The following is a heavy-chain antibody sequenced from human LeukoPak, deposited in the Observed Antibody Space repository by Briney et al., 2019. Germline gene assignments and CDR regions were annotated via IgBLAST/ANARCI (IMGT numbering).Heavy chain of an antibody. CDR1: GYSFISYW. J-gene: IGHJ4*01. D-gene: IGHD2-8*01. Sequence: GESATISCKGSGYSFISYWIGWVRQMPGKGLEWMGIIYPGDSDTRYSPSFQGQVTISADKSISTAYLQWSSLKASDTAMYYCARVPYRFMVYAFDDRGQVTLVTVSS. V-gene: IGHV5-51*01. CDR2: IYPGDSDT. CDR3: ARVPYRFMVYAFDD.